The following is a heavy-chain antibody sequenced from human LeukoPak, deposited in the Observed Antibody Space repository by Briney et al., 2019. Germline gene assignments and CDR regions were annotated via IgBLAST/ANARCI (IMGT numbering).Heavy chain of an antibody. CDR3: AKDLFSYSSSSGRWFDP. CDR2: ISGSGGST. D-gene: IGHD6-6*01. Sequence: GGSLRLSCAASGFTFSSYAMSWVRQAPGKGLEWVSAISGSGGSTYYADSVKGRFTISRDNSKNTLYLQMNSLRAEDTAVYYCAKDLFSYSSSSGRWFDPWGQGTLVTVSS. CDR1: GFTFSSYA. J-gene: IGHJ5*02. V-gene: IGHV3-23*01.